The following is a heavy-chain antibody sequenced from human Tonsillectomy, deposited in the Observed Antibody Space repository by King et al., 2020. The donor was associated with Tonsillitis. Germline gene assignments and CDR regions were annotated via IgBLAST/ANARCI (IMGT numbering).Heavy chain of an antibody. CDR3: ARDAAIVVVVAATGDFDY. J-gene: IGHJ4*02. D-gene: IGHD2-15*01. Sequence: QLVQSGGGVVQPGRSLRLSCAASGFTFSSYAMHWVRQAPGKGLEWVAVISCGGRNKYYADSVKGRFSSSRDNSKNTLYLQMNSLRAEDTAIYYCARDAAIVVVVAATGDFDYWGQGTLVTVSS. CDR1: GFTFSSYA. CDR2: ISCGGRNK. V-gene: IGHV3-30*04.